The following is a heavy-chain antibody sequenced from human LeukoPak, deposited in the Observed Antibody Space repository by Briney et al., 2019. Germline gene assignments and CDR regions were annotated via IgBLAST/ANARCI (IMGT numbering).Heavy chain of an antibody. D-gene: IGHD3-9*01. CDR1: GYTFTSYY. J-gene: IGHJ4*02. CDR2: INPSGGST. CDR3: ARVRPHHYDILTGYLDY. V-gene: IGHV1-46*03. Sequence: ASVKVSCKASGYTFTSYYMHWVRQAPGQGLEWMGIINPSGGSTSYAQKFQGRVTMTRDTSTGTVYMELSSLRSGDTAVYYCARVRPHHYDILTGYLDYWGQGTLVTVSS.